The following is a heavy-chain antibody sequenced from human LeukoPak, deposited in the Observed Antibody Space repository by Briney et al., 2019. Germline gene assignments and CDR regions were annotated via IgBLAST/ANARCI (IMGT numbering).Heavy chain of an antibody. V-gene: IGHV3-7*03. Sequence: PGGSLRLSCAASGFSFSSSGMHWVRQAPGKGLEWVANIRQDGSEKYYVDSVKGRFTISRDNAKNTLYLQMNSLRAEDTAVYYCARGEPTKQLWERYYYYYMDVWGKGTTVTISS. D-gene: IGHD5-18*01. CDR2: IRQDGSEK. CDR3: ARGEPTKQLWERYYYYYMDV. CDR1: GFSFSSSG. J-gene: IGHJ6*03.